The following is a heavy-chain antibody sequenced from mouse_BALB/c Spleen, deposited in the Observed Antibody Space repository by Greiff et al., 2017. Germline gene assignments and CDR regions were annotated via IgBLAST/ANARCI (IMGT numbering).Heavy chain of an antibody. CDR2: ISSGGSYT. J-gene: IGHJ3*01. CDR3: ARHGDGSREAWFAY. D-gene: IGHD1-1*01. Sequence: EVHLVESGGDLVKPGGSLKLSCAASGFTFSSYGMSWVRQTPDKRLEWVATISSGGSYTYYPDSVKGRFTISRDNAKNTLYLQMSSLKSEDTAMYYCARHGDGSREAWFAYWGQGTLVTVSA. CDR1: GFTFSSYG. V-gene: IGHV5-6*01.